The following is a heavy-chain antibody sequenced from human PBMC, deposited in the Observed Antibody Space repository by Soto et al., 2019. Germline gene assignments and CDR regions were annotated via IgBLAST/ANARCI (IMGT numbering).Heavy chain of an antibody. CDR3: ARSLVATQLWYFDL. D-gene: IGHD5-12*01. CDR1: GFTFSSYW. CDR2: IKQDGSEK. Sequence: QPGGSLRLSCAASGFTFSSYWMSWVRQAPGKGLEWVANIKQDGSEKYYVDSVKGRFTISRDNAENSLYLQMNSLRAEDTAVYYCARSLVATQLWYFDLWGRGTLVTVSS. V-gene: IGHV3-7*01. J-gene: IGHJ2*01.